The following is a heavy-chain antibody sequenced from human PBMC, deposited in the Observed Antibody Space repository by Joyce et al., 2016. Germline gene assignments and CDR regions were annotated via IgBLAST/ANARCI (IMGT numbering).Heavy chain of an antibody. J-gene: IGHJ5*01. D-gene: IGHD4-11*01. V-gene: IGHV4-59*01. CDR1: GGSIGFYY. CDR3: ARAIYSNNYRHNWFDS. CDR2: IYYSKNT. Sequence: QVQLQESGPRLVKPSETLSLTCTFSGGSIGFYYWNWIRQSPGKGLEWIGNIYYSKNTNYNPSHKSRLTISVNIPKNQFSLNLISVTPADTAVYYCARAIYSNNYRHNWFDSWGQGTLVTVSS.